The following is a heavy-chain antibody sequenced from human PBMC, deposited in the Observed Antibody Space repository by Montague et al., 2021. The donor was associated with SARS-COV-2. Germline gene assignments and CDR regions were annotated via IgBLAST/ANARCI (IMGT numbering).Heavy chain of an antibody. J-gene: IGHJ4*02. Sequence: SETLSLTCAVYGGSFSDYYWSWIRQPPGKGLEWIGEINHRGTSNYNPSLKSRVSISIDTSKNQFSLYLGSVTAADTAVYYCVRGRQHFNMIVVVMTGGEYYFDYWAQGTLVTVSS. V-gene: IGHV4-34*01. CDR1: GGSFSDYY. D-gene: IGHD3-22*01. CDR2: INHRGTS. CDR3: VRGRQHFNMIVVVMTGGEYYFDY.